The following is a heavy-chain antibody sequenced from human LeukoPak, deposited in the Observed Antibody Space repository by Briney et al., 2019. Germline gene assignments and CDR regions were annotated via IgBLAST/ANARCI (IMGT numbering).Heavy chain of an antibody. CDR3: ARIPTNAVPSAHNGFDI. J-gene: IGHJ3*02. Sequence: SETLSLTCTVSGGSIGSTNYYWGWIRQPPGKGLEWIANIYYSGSTYYNPSLKSRVTISVDTSKNQFSLKLSSVTAADTAIYYCARIPTNAVPSAHNGFDIWGQGTMLTVSS. D-gene: IGHD5-24*01. CDR1: GGSIGSTNYY. CDR2: IYYSGST. V-gene: IGHV4-39*01.